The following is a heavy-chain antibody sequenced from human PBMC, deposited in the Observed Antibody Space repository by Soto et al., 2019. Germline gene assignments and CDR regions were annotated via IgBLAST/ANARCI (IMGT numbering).Heavy chain of an antibody. Sequence: PSETLSLTCAVYGGSFSGYYWSWIRQPPGKGLEWIGEINHSGSTNYNPSLKSRVTISVDTSKNQFSLKLSSVTAADTAVYYCGRISPTAVWFGEPFGMDVGGQGTRATASS. CDR2: INHSGST. J-gene: IGHJ6*02. V-gene: IGHV4-34*01. D-gene: IGHD3-10*01. CDR3: GRISPTAVWFGEPFGMDV. CDR1: GGSFSGYY.